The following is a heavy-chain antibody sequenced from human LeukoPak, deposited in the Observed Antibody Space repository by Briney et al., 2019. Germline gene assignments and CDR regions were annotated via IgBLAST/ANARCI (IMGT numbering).Heavy chain of an antibody. CDR2: ISSSGSTI. J-gene: IGHJ4*02. D-gene: IGHD3-10*01. CDR3: AKVYYYGSGNDY. Sequence: PGGSLRLSCAASGFTFSSYEMNWVRQAPGKGLEWVSYISSSGSTIYYADSVKGRFTISRDNAKNSLYLQMNSLRAEDTAVYYCAKVYYYGSGNDYWGQGTLVTVSS. CDR1: GFTFSSYE. V-gene: IGHV3-48*03.